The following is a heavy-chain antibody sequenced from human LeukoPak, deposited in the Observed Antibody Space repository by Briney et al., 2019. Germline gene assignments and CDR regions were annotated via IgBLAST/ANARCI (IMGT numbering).Heavy chain of an antibody. J-gene: IGHJ4*02. CDR1: GFTFSNAW. V-gene: IGHV3-21*01. D-gene: IGHD3-10*01. Sequence: GGSLRLSCAASGFTFSNAWMSWVRQAPGKGLEWVSSISSGSGYIYYADSVKGRFTISRDNAKNSLYLQMNSLRAEDTAVYYCARDGSGSADVDFDYWGQGTLVTVSS. CDR2: ISSGSGYI. CDR3: ARDGSGSADVDFDY.